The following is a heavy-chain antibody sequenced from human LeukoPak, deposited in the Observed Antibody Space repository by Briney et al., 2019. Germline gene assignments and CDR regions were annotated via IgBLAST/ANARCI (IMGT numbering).Heavy chain of an antibody. Sequence: AGGSLRLSCAASGFTFNRSWMTWVRQAPGKGLEWVANMKQDESEKYYANSVKGRLTISRDNAKNSLYLQMNSLRAEYTAVYYCARTPNWGSPWGFLDYRGQGTLVTVSS. CDR3: ARTPNWGSPWGFLDY. CDR1: GFTFNRSW. J-gene: IGHJ4*02. V-gene: IGHV3-7*01. CDR2: MKQDESEK. D-gene: IGHD7-27*01.